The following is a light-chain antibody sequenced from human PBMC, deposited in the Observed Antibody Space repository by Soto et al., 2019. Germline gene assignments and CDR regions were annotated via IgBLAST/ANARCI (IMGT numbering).Light chain of an antibody. J-gene: IGKJ3*01. CDR2: AAS. V-gene: IGKV1-27*01. CDR3: QQCNSAPRP. CDR1: QDISNY. Sequence: DIQMTQSPSSLSASVGDRVTITCRASQDISNYLAWYQHKPGRVPQLLIYAASILHSGVPSRFSGSRSGTDFTLTISSLQPEVAATYYCQQCNSAPRPFGPGTKVDMK.